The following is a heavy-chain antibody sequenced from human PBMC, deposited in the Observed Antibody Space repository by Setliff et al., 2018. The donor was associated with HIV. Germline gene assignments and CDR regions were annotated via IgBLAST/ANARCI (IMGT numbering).Heavy chain of an antibody. CDR2: TIPVSDTT. V-gene: IGHV1-69*13. J-gene: IGHJ4*02. Sequence: ASVKVSCKSSGGTFSSYVINWVRQAPGQGLEWMGGTIPVSDTTNYAQKFQGRVTITADASTRTAYMELSSLRSEDTAVYYCASPGLEGGREDSSGWYGLGYWGQGTLVTVSS. CDR3: ASPGLEGGREDSSGWYGLGY. D-gene: IGHD6-19*01. CDR1: GGTFSSYV.